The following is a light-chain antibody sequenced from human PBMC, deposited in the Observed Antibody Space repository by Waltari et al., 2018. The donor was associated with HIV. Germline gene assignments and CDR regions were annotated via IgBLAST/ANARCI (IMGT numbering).Light chain of an antibody. J-gene: IGLJ2*01. Sequence: QSALTQPASVSGSPGQSITISCTGTSSDVGGYNYVSWYQQHPGKAPTLVFYDVSERPSGVSNRFSGSKSGNTASLTISGLQAEDEADYNCCSYAGSSTLLFGGGTKVTVL. CDR1: SSDVGGYNY. CDR3: CSYAGSSTLL. CDR2: DVS. V-gene: IGLV2-23*01.